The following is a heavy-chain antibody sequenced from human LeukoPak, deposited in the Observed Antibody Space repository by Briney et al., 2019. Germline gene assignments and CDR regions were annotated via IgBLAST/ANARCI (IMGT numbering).Heavy chain of an antibody. J-gene: IGHJ4*02. Sequence: GGSLRLSCAASGFTFSTCAMTWVRQAPGKGLEWVSGISGSGARDYADSVKGRFTISRDNSKNSLYLQINSLRVEDTAVYYCAKWAYSSRIHWGQGTLVTVSS. CDR2: ISGSGAR. D-gene: IGHD6-13*01. CDR1: GFTFSTCA. CDR3: AKWAYSSRIH. V-gene: IGHV3-23*01.